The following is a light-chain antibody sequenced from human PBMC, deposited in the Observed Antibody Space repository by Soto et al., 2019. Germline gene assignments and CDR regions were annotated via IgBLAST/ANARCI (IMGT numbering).Light chain of an antibody. V-gene: IGLV1-40*01. CDR1: SSNIGAGYD. J-gene: IGLJ2*01. Sequence: QAVVTQPRSVSGAPGQWVTISGTGSSSNIGAGYDVHWYQQLPGRAPKLLIYGNTNRPSGVPDRFSGSKSGTSASLAITGLQAEYEADYYCLSFDSSLSVVFGGGTKLTVL. CDR3: LSFDSSLSVV. CDR2: GNT.